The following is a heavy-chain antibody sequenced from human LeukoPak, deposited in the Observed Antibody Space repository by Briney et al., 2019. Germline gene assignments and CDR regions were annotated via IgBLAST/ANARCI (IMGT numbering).Heavy chain of an antibody. Sequence: PSETLSLTCGVSGGSISSYYWSWIRQPPGKGLEWIGYIYYSGSTYYNPSLKSRVTISVDTSKNQFSLKLSSVTAADTAVYYCARQIDPWAPFDPWGQGTLVTVSS. V-gene: IGHV4-59*08. J-gene: IGHJ5*02. CDR3: ARQIDPWAPFDP. CDR1: GGSISSYY. D-gene: IGHD3-9*01. CDR2: IYYSGST.